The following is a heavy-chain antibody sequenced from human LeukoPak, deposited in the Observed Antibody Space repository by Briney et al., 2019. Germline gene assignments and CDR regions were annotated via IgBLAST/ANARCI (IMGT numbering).Heavy chain of an antibody. V-gene: IGHV4-39*07. D-gene: IGHD4-17*01. Sequence: PSETLSLTCTVSGGSISGSSYYWGWIRQPPGKGLEWVGSIYYSGSTDYNPSLKSRVTISVDTSKNQFSLKLSSVTAADTAVYYCAREAGDLSFDYWGQGTLVTVSS. CDR1: GGSISGSSYY. CDR3: AREAGDLSFDY. CDR2: IYYSGST. J-gene: IGHJ4*02.